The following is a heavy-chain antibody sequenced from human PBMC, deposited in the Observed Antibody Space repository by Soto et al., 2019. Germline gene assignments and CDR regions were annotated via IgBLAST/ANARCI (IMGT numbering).Heavy chain of an antibody. CDR1: GFTVSSNY. D-gene: IGHD6-13*01. CDR3: ATKNSSSLYFANSHPDDYDMDV. CDR2: IYSGGST. V-gene: IGHV3-66*01. Sequence: EVQLVESGGGLVQPGGSLRLSCAASGFTVSSNYMSWVRQAPGKGLEWVSVIYSGGSTYYADSVKGRLTISRDNSKNTLYLQMNSLRAEDTAVYYCATKNSSSLYFANSHPDDYDMDVGGKWTTVTVSS. J-gene: IGHJ6*03.